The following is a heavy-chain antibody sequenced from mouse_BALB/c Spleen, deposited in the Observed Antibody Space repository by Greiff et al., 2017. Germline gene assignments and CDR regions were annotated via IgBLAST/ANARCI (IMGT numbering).Heavy chain of an antibody. J-gene: IGHJ3*01. CDR1: GFTFNTYA. CDR3: VRQKELTETFAY. D-gene: IGHD4-1*01. CDR2: IRSKSNNYAT. Sequence: EVKVVESGGGLVQPKGSLKLSCAASGFTFNTYAMNWVRQAPGKGLEWVARIRSKSNNYATYYADSVKDRFTISRDDSQSMLYLQMNNLKTEDTAMYYCVRQKELTETFAYWGQGTLVTVSA. V-gene: IGHV10-1*02.